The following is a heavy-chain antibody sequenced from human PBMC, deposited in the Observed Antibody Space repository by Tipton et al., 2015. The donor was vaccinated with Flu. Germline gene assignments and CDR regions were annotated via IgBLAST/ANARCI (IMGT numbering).Heavy chain of an antibody. CDR3: ARDNYLVPGALVY. J-gene: IGHJ4*02. CDR1: GASISSYY. V-gene: IGHV4-59*01. Sequence: TLFLTCSLSGASISSYYWTWIRQPPGKGLEWIGHVYYTGTTNYNYSLKSRVTISLDTSKTQFSLTLSSVTAADTALYYCARDNYLVPGALVYWGQGALVSVSS. D-gene: IGHD2-2*01. CDR2: VYYTGTT.